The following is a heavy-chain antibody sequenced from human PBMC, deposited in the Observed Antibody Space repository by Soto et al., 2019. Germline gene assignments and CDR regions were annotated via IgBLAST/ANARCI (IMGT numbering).Heavy chain of an antibody. Sequence: GASVKVSCKASGYTFTSYYMHWVRQAPGQGLEWMGIINPSGGSTSYAQKFQGRVTMTRDTSTSTVYMELSSLRSEDTAVYYCARDRSSSSWDYYYYYYGMDVWGQWTTVTVSS. J-gene: IGHJ6*02. CDR1: GYTFTSYY. D-gene: IGHD6-13*01. V-gene: IGHV1-46*01. CDR3: ARDRSSSSWDYYYYYYGMDV. CDR2: INPSGGST.